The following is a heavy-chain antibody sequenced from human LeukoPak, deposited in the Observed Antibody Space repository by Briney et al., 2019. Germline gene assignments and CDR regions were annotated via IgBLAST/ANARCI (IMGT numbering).Heavy chain of an antibody. CDR1: GYSFTSYW. D-gene: IGHD3-3*01. Sequence: GGSLKIPCKGSGYSFTSYWIGRVRQMPGKGLEWMGIIYPGDSGTRYSPSFQGQVTISADKSISTAYLQWSSLKASDTAMYYSARHLYDFWRGYYWPFDYWGQGTLVTVSS. CDR2: IYPGDSGT. V-gene: IGHV5-51*01. J-gene: IGHJ4*02. CDR3: ARHLYDFWRGYYWPFDY.